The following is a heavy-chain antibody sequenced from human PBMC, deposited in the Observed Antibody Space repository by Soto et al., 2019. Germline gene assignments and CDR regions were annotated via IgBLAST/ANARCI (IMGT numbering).Heavy chain of an antibody. Sequence: SETLSLTCAVSGDSISSGYYWAWIRQPPGKGLEWIGSIYHSGTTYYNPSLKSRVTISMDTSKNQFSLNLDSVTAADTAVYFCARDFAYFDSWGQGTLVTVSS. CDR1: GDSISSGYY. CDR2: IYHSGTT. J-gene: IGHJ4*02. V-gene: IGHV4-38-2*01. D-gene: IGHD3-3*01. CDR3: ARDFAYFDS.